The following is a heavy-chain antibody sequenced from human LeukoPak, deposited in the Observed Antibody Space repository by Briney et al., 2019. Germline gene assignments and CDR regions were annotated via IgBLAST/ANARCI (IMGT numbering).Heavy chain of an antibody. CDR1: GGTFSSYA. CDR3: AREGGDYRRHAFDI. V-gene: IGHV1-69*04. J-gene: IGHJ3*02. Sequence: SVKVSCKASGGTFSSYAISWVRQAPGQGLEWMGRIIPILGIANYAQKFQGRVTITADKSTSTAYMELSSLRSEDTAVYYCAREGGDYRRHAFDIWGQGTMVTVSS. D-gene: IGHD4-17*01. CDR2: IIPILGIA.